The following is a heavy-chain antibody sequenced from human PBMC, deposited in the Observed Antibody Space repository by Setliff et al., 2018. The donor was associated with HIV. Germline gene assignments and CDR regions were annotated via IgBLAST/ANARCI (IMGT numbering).Heavy chain of an antibody. CDR1: GFTFHDYT. CDR3: ARSTYYYDRSGYKAYYFDY. V-gene: IGHV3-43*01. Sequence: PGGSLRLSCAASGFTFHDYTMQWVRQAPGKGLEWVALVTWDGGTTKYAESVKGRFTISRDNSKNSLYLQSNSLRTEDTAVYYCARSTYYYDRSGYKAYYFDYWGQGALVTVSS. J-gene: IGHJ4*02. D-gene: IGHD3-22*01. CDR2: VTWDGGTT.